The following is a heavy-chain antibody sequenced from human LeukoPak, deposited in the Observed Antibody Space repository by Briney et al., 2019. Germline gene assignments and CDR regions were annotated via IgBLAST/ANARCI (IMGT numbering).Heavy chain of an antibody. V-gene: IGHV4-59*11. CDR2: IYYSGST. D-gene: IGHD3-3*01. CDR3: ARAESGYYGYYYYYMDV. J-gene: IGHJ6*03. Sequence: SETPSLTCTVSGGSISSHYWSWLRQPPGKGLEWLGYIYYSGSTNYNPSLKSRVTISVDTSKNQFSLKLSSVTAADTAVYYCARAESGYYGYYYYYMDVWGKGTTVTVSS. CDR1: GGSISSHY.